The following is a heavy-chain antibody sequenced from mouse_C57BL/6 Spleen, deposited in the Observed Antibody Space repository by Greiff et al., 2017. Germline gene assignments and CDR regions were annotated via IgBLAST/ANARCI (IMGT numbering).Heavy chain of an antibody. J-gene: IGHJ3*01. Sequence: EVQLQQSEGGLVQPGSSMKLSCTASGFTFSDYYMAWVRQVPEKGLEWVANINYDGSSTYYLDSLKSRFIISRDNAKNILYLQMSSLKSEDTATYYCASHSWFAYWGQGTLVTVSA. CDR2: INYDGSST. CDR1: GFTFSDYY. V-gene: IGHV5-16*01. CDR3: ASHSWFAY.